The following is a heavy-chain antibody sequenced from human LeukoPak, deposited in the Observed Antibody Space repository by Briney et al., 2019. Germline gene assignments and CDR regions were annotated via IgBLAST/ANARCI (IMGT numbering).Heavy chain of an antibody. J-gene: IGHJ3*02. Sequence: GGSLRLSCAASGFTFSSYSMNWVRQDPGKGLEWVSSISSSSSYIYYADSVKGRFTISRDNAKNSLYLQMNSLRAEDTAVYYCARDWPGAAFDIWGQGTMVTVSS. CDR1: GFTFSSYS. V-gene: IGHV3-21*01. CDR3: ARDWPGAAFDI. CDR2: ISSSSSYI.